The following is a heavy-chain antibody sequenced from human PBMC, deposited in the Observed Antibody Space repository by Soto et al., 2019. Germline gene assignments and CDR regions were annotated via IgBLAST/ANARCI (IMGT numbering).Heavy chain of an antibody. Sequence: SETLSLTCTVSGGPTTTYYWSWIRQPPGKGLEWIGYIFFSGSAKYNSSLESRVTISVDTSKNQFSLEMSSLTAADTAVYYCARGTRLHFVGAYYFDHWGQGALVTVSS. CDR2: IFFSGSA. CDR1: GGPTTTYY. CDR3: ARGTRLHFVGAYYFDH. J-gene: IGHJ4*02. D-gene: IGHD3-3*02. V-gene: IGHV4-59*12.